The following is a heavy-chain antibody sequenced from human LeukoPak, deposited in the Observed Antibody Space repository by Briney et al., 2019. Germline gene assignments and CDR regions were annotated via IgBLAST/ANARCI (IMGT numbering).Heavy chain of an antibody. CDR1: GGSISSYY. Sequence: SETLSLTCTVSGGSISSYYWSWIRQPPGKGLEWIGYIYYSGGTNYNPSLKSRVTISVDTSKNQFSLKLSSVTAADTAVYYCARGASAGFDYWGQGTLVTVSS. D-gene: IGHD6-19*01. CDR3: ARGASAGFDY. J-gene: IGHJ4*02. V-gene: IGHV4-59*01. CDR2: IYYSGGT.